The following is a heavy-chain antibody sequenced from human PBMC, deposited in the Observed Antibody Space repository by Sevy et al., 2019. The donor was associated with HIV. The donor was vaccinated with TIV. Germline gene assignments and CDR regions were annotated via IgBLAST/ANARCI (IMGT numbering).Heavy chain of an antibody. CDR3: ARAYCSGGRCYALAY. CDR2: ISPHNGDT. J-gene: IGHJ4*02. D-gene: IGHD2-15*01. CDR1: GYTFSTYR. Sequence: ASVKVSCKISGYTFSTYRITWVRQAPGQGLEWMGWISPHNGDTNYAQKLQDRITMITDTSTNTALMKLTSLRSDDTAVYYCARAYCSGGRCYALAYWGQGTLVTVSS. V-gene: IGHV1-18*01.